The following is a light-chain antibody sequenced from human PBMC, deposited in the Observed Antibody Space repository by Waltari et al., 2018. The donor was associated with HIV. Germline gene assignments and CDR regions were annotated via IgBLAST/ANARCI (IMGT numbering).Light chain of an antibody. V-gene: IGLV1-40*01. CDR1: SSNIGAGYD. J-gene: IGLJ3*02. CDR2: GNS. CDR3: QSYDSSLSGSGV. Sequence: QSVLTQPPSVSGAPGQRVTLSCTGSSSNIGAGYDVHSYQQHPGTAPKLPLYGNSNRPAGVPDRCSGSKSGTSASLAITGLQAEDEADYYCQSYDSSLSGSGVFGGGTKLTVL.